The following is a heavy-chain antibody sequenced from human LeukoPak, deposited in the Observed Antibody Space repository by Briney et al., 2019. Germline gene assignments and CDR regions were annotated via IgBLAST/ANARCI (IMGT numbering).Heavy chain of an antibody. V-gene: IGHV3-21*01. D-gene: IGHD1-1*01. CDR3: ARPLYNWNDGGGY. J-gene: IGHJ4*02. CDR2: ISSSSSYI. Sequence: GGSLRLSCAASGFTFSSYSMNWVRQAPGKGLEWVSSISSSSSYIYYADSVKGRFTISRDNAKNSLYLQMNSLRAEGTAVYYCARPLYNWNDGGGYWGQGTLVTVSS. CDR1: GFTFSSYS.